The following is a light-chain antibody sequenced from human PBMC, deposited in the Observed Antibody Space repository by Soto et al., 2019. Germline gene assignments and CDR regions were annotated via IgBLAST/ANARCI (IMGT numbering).Light chain of an antibody. CDR2: GAS. Sequence: EIEMRQSPTILYFSPWERATLSCRASQSGSDYLAWYQQRPGQAPRLPIFGASTRATGFPARFSGSGSGTDFTLAISSLQAEDVAVYYCQQYYNIPITFGQGTRLEIK. J-gene: IGKJ5*01. CDR3: QQYYNIPIT. CDR1: QSGSDY. V-gene: IGKV3-15*01.